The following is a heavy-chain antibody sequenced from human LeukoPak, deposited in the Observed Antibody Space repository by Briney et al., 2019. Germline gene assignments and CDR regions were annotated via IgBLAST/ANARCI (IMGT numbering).Heavy chain of an antibody. V-gene: IGHV3-66*01. D-gene: IGHD1-26*01. CDR1: GFTFSSYA. Sequence: GGSLRLSCAASGFTFSSYAMSWVRQAPGKGLEWVSVIYSGGSTYYADSVKGRFTISRDNSKNTLYLQMNSLRAEDTAVYYCARDLGVGATYYWGQGTLVTVSS. CDR2: IYSGGST. CDR3: ARDLGVGATYY. J-gene: IGHJ4*02.